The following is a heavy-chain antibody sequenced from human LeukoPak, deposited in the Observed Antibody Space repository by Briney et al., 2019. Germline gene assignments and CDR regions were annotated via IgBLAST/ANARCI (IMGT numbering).Heavy chain of an antibody. Sequence: SETLSLTCAVYGGSFSDYFWGWIRQPPGKGLEWIGEINHSGRTYYNPSLKSRVTISVDTSKNQFSLNLSSVTAADTAVYYRARDVVVVPAAIHYGMDVWGQGTTVTVSS. CDR2: INHSGRT. J-gene: IGHJ6*02. D-gene: IGHD2-2*01. CDR1: GGSFSDYF. V-gene: IGHV4-34*01. CDR3: ARDVVVVPAAIHYGMDV.